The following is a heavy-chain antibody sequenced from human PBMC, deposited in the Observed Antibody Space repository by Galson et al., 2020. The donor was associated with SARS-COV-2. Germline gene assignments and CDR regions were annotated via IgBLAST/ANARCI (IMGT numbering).Heavy chain of an antibody. Sequence: ASVKVSCKASGYRFTGYYVHWVRQAPGQGLEWVGWINPKTGDTKYAQKFEDWVTMTRDTSISTAYMELRRLRSDDTAVYYCAVGITGTSSGNCGGQGTRVTVAS. CDR1: GYRFTGYY. V-gene: IGHV1-2*04. D-gene: IGHD1-20*01. CDR2: INPKTGDT. CDR3: AVGITGTSSGNC. J-gene: IGHJ4*02.